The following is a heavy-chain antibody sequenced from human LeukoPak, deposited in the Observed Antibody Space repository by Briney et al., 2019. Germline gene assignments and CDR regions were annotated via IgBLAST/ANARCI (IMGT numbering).Heavy chain of an antibody. Sequence: PSGTLSLTCAVSGGSISSSNWWSWVRQPPGKWLEWIGEIYHSGSTNYNPSLKSRVTISVDKSKNQFSLKLSSVTAADTAVYYCARAQGEQWLVLDAFDIWGQGTMVTVSS. V-gene: IGHV4-4*02. D-gene: IGHD6-19*01. CDR1: GGSISSSNW. CDR3: ARAQGEQWLVLDAFDI. J-gene: IGHJ3*02. CDR2: IYHSGST.